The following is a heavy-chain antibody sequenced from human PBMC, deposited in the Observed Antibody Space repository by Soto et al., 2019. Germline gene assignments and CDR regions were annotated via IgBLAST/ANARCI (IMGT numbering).Heavy chain of an antibody. CDR1: GYTFNKYS. CDR3: TRGHGDFAGDFDY. CDR2: ISASNGNT. V-gene: IGHV1-18*04. Sequence: QGPLVQSGAEVKKPGASVKVSCKASGYTFNKYSISWVRQAPGQGLEWMGWISASNGNTDFAQKFQGRVTMAIDTSTSTAYMEPRSLRSDDTAVFYCTRGHGDFAGDFDYWGQGTLVTVSS. J-gene: IGHJ4*02. D-gene: IGHD4-17*01.